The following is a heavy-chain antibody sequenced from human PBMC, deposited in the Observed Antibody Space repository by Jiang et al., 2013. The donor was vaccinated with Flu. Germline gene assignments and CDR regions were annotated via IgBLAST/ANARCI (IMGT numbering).Heavy chain of an antibody. J-gene: IGHJ4*02. CDR3: ARDRMATIDY. D-gene: IGHD5-24*01. V-gene: IGHV4-59*01. CDR1: GPSFDGYY. CDR2: IDYSGNT. Sequence: GLVKPSETLSLSCTVSGPSFDGYYWSWIRQTPEKSLEWIGYIDYSGNTNYNPSLKSRLTISLDKARKHLSLRLTSVTAADTAVYYCARDRMATIDYWGQGTLVSVSS.